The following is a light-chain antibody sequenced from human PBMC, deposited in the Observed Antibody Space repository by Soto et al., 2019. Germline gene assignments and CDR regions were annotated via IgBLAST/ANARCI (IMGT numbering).Light chain of an antibody. CDR2: AAS. Sequence: DIQLTQSPSFLSASVGDRVNITCRASQDISSHLAWYQEKPGKAPKLLIYAASTLQSGVPSGFGGSGSGTEFTLTITSLQPEDFATYYCQQVKTYPLTFGGGTNVEIK. J-gene: IGKJ4*01. CDR3: QQVKTYPLT. CDR1: QDISSH. V-gene: IGKV1-9*01.